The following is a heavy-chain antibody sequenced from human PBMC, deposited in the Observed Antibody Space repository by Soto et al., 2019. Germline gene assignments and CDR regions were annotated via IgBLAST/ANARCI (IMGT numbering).Heavy chain of an antibody. D-gene: IGHD2-21*02. Sequence: QVQLQQWGAGLLKPSETLSLTCAVYGGSFSGYYWSWIRQPPGKGLEWIGEINYSGSTNYNPSLKSRVTISGXTXKHXFSLKLSSVTAAATAVYYCARGGYGGNSGLGHLDYWGQGTLVTVSS. V-gene: IGHV4-34*01. CDR2: INYSGST. J-gene: IGHJ4*02. CDR1: GGSFSGYY. CDR3: ARGGYGGNSGLGHLDY.